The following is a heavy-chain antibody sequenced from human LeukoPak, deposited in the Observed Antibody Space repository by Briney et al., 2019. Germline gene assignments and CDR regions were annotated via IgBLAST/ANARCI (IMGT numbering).Heavy chain of an antibody. CDR1: GYTFTSYY. Sequence: SVKVSCKASGYTFTSYYMHWVRQAPGQGLEWMGIINPSGGSTSYAQKFQGRVTMTRDTSTSTVYMELSSLRSEDTAVYYCARDSIGAIFGVVNNWFDPWGQGTLVTVSS. V-gene: IGHV1-46*01. J-gene: IGHJ5*02. CDR2: INPSGGST. D-gene: IGHD3-3*01. CDR3: ARDSIGAIFGVVNNWFDP.